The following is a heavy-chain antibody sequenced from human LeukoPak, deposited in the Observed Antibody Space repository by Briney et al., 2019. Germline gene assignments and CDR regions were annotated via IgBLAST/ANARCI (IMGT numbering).Heavy chain of an antibody. CDR2: IWYDGSKK. Sequence: GGSLRLSCAASGFSFRTYGMHWVRQAPGKGLEWVAVIWYDGSKKFYADSVKGRFTISRDNSKNTMYLQMDSLRADDTAIYYCARGSHDAAAALDYWGQGTLVSVRS. J-gene: IGHJ4*02. V-gene: IGHV3-33*01. CDR3: ARGSHDAAAALDY. D-gene: IGHD6-13*01. CDR1: GFSFRTYG.